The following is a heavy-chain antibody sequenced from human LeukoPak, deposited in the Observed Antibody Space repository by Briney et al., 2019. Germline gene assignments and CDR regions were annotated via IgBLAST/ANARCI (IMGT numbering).Heavy chain of an antibody. CDR3: ARAEDFITMVRGVVRGVPDY. V-gene: IGHV1-18*01. Sequence: EASVKVSCKASGYTFTSYGISWVRQAPGQGLEWMGWISAYNGNTNYAQKLLGRVTMTTDTSTSTAYMELRSLRSDDTAVYYCARAEDFITMVRGVVRGVPDYWGQGTLVTVSS. J-gene: IGHJ4*02. CDR2: ISAYNGNT. D-gene: IGHD3-10*01. CDR1: GYTFTSYG.